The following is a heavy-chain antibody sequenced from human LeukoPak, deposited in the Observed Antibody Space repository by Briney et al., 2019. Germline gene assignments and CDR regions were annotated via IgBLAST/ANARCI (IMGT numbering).Heavy chain of an antibody. V-gene: IGHV3-48*02. CDR2: ISTSSTSI. Sequence: GGSLRLSCAASGFTFSTYSMNWVRQAPGKGLEWVSYISTSSTSIYYADHVKGRFTISRDNDKNSVYLQMISLRDKDMAVYYCARDVRGGYSYWGQGTLVTVSS. CDR1: GFTFSTYS. CDR3: ARDVRGGYSY. D-gene: IGHD3-10*01. J-gene: IGHJ4*02.